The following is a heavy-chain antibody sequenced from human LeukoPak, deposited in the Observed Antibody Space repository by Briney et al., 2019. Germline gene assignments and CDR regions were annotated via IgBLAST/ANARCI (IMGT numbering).Heavy chain of an antibody. J-gene: IGHJ4*02. CDR1: GYTLSSYS. Sequence: PGGSLRLSCAPSGYTLSSYSMNWVPHAPDGGLVWVTYISYDGSNQYYAHSVKSRFTISRDNSNNTLYMQMNSLRPEDTAFYYCTSDQEPYDVLAGLVYWGQGALVTVSS. CDR2: ISYDGSNQ. CDR3: TSDQEPYDVLAGLVY. V-gene: IGHV3-30*03. D-gene: IGHD3-9*01.